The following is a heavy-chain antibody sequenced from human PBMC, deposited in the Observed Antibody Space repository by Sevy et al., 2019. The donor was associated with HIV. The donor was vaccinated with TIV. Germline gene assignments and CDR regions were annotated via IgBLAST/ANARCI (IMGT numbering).Heavy chain of an antibody. CDR3: AKALGVVSYYYYGMDV. Sequence: GGSLRLSCAASGFPFSNFWMTWVRQAPGKGLEWVANIKEDGSEKDYVDSVKGRFTISRDNAKNSLYLQMNSLRAEDTALYYCAKALGVVSYYYYGMDVWGQGTTVTVSS. CDR1: GFPFSNFW. V-gene: IGHV3-7*03. CDR2: IKEDGSEK. D-gene: IGHD3-3*01. J-gene: IGHJ6*02.